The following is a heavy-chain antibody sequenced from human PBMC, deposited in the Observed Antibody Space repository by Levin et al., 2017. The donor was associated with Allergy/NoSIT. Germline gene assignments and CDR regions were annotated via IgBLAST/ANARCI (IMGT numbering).Heavy chain of an antibody. V-gene: IGHV1-69*04. Sequence: SVKVSCKASGGTFSSYAISWVRQAPGQGLEWMGRIIPILGIANYAQKFQGRVTITADKSTSTAYMELSSLRSEDTAVYYCARGDAPPDGMDVWGQGTTVTVSS. D-gene: IGHD2-2*01. CDR2: IIPILGIA. J-gene: IGHJ6*02. CDR3: ARGDAPPDGMDV. CDR1: GGTFSSYA.